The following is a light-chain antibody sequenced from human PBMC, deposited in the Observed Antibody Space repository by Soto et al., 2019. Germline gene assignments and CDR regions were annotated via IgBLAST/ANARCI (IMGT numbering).Light chain of an antibody. CDR2: EVS. CDR1: SSDVGGSNF. CDR3: SSYAGSNTVVLGSNTVV. J-gene: IGLJ3*02. V-gene: IGLV2-8*01. Sequence: QSALTQPPSASGSPGQSVTISCTGTSSDVGGSNFVSWYQQHPGKAPKLMIYEVSKWPSGVPDRFSGSKSGNTASLTVSGLQAEDEADYYCSSYAGSNTVVLGSNTVVFGGGTKLTVL.